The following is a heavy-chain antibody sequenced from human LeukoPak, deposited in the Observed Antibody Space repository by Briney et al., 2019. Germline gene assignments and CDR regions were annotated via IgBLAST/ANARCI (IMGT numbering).Heavy chain of an antibody. CDR1: GFTFSGYA. Sequence: GGSLRLSCAASGFTFSGYAIHWVRQAPGKGLEWVAVVSSDGRDKHHADSVKGRFTISRDNSKNTLYLQTNSLRAEDTAVYYCARDLRRFAAYYFDYWGQGTLVTVSS. CDR3: ARDLRRFAAYYFDY. V-gene: IGHV3-30*03. D-gene: IGHD5/OR15-5a*01. CDR2: VSSDGRDK. J-gene: IGHJ4*02.